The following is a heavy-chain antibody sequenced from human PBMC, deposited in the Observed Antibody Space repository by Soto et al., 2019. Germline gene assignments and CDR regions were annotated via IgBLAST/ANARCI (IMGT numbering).Heavy chain of an antibody. J-gene: IGHJ5*02. V-gene: IGHV4-4*02. CDR1: GGTIRSPDW. CDR2: IFQSGST. CDR3: ARGSSGSYYNRFDP. Sequence: PSETLSLTCGVSGGTIRSPDWWTWVRQPPGKGLEWIGEIFQSGSTNYTPSLESRVTISVDRSKNQFSLKLSSVTAADTAVYYCARGSSGSYYNRFDPWGQGTLVTVSS. D-gene: IGHD3-10*01.